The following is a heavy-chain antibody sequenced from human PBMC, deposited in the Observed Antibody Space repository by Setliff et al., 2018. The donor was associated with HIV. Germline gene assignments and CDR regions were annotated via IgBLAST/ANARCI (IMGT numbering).Heavy chain of an antibody. D-gene: IGHD1-26*01. J-gene: IGHJ4*02. CDR1: GGSISSYY. V-gene: IGHV4-59*01. CDR2: IYYSGST. Sequence: SETLSLTCTVSGGSISSYYWSWIRQPPGKGLEWIGYIYYSGSTSYNPSLKSRVTISVDKSKNQFSLKVNSVTAADTAVYYCASGSYWTYYFDLWGQGILVTVSS. CDR3: ASGSYWTYYFDL.